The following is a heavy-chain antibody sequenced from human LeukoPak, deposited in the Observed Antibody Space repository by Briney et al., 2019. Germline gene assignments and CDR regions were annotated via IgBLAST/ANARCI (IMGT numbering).Heavy chain of an antibody. V-gene: IGHV1-24*01. D-gene: IGHD1-26*01. CDR1: GYTLTELS. J-gene: IGHJ4*02. CDR3: ATGQDSGSYSFDY. Sequence: ASVKVSCKVSGYTLTELSMHWVRQAPGKGLEWMGGFDPEDGETIYAQKFQGRVTMTEDTSTDTAYMELSSPRSEDTAVYYCATGQDSGSYSFDYWGQGTLVTVSS. CDR2: FDPEDGET.